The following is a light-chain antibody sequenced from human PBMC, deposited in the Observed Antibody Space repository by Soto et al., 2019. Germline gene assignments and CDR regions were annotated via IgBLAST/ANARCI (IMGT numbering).Light chain of an antibody. V-gene: IGKV2-28*01. CDR2: LAS. J-gene: IGKJ5*01. CDR3: MQVLQSPIT. CDR1: QSLLHSHGYRY. Sequence: DIVMTQSPLFLPVTPGEPASISCRSSQSLLHSHGYRYLDWYLQKPGQSPQLLIYLASNRASGVPDWFSGSGSGTDFTLKICRVQAEDVGVYYFMQVLQSPITFVQGTRQVIK.